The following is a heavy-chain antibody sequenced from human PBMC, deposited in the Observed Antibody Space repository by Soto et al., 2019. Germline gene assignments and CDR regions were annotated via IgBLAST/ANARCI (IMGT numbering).Heavy chain of an antibody. D-gene: IGHD5-12*01. V-gene: IGHV3-30*03. J-gene: IGHJ4*02. Sequence: GGSLRLSCAASGFTFSSYGMHWVRQAPGKGLEWVAIISEDGRNKYYADSVKGRFTISRDNSKNTVYLQMNSLRAEDTAVYYCATDSVVATIRIYDYWGQGTLVTVSS. CDR2: ISEDGRNK. CDR1: GFTFSSYG. CDR3: ATDSVVATIRIYDY.